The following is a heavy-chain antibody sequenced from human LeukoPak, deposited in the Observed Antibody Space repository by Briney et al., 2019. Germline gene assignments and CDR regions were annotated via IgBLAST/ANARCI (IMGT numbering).Heavy chain of an antibody. J-gene: IGHJ3*01. D-gene: IGHD1-1*01. CDR1: GDSVSSISTA. Sequence: QTLSLTCAISGDSVSSISTAWNWIRQSPSRGLEWLGRTYYRSKWYFDYALSVKSRITINPEVSKNQFSLQLNSVTHEDTAVYYCTNEKYDGFDVWGQGTMVTVSS. CDR3: TNEKYDGFDV. CDR2: TYYRSKWYF. V-gene: IGHV6-1*01.